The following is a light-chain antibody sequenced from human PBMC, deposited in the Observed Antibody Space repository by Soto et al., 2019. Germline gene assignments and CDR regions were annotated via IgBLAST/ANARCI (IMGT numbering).Light chain of an antibody. CDR1: SSDVGGYNY. J-gene: IGLJ1*01. V-gene: IGLV2-14*01. Sequence: QSVLTQPASVSGSPGQSITISCTGTSSDVGGYNYVSWYQQHPGKAPKLMIYEVSNRPSGVSNRFSGSKSGNKASLTISGLPAEDEADYYCSSYTSSSPYVFGNGTKVTVL. CDR2: EVS. CDR3: SSYTSSSPYV.